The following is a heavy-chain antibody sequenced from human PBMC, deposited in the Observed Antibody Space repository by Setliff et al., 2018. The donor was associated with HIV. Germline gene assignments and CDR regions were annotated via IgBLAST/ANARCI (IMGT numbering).Heavy chain of an antibody. D-gene: IGHD3-10*01. CDR1: GGSISSGYY. CDR2: MYHSGST. V-gene: IGHV4-38-2*02. CDR3: ARGTHLWPAY. Sequence: SETLSLTCTVSGGSISSGYYWGWIRQPPGKGLEWIGSMYHSGSTYHNPSLKSRVTISVDTSKNQFSLKLSSVTAADTAVYYWARGTHLWPAYWGQGKLVTVSS. J-gene: IGHJ4*02.